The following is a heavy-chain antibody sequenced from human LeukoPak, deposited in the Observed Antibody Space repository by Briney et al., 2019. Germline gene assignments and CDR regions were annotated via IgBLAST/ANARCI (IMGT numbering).Heavy chain of an antibody. V-gene: IGHV4-4*02. CDR1: GDSMSSNNW. J-gene: IGHJ5*02. CDR3: ARDSVGNWFDP. CDR2: IFRSGST. Sequence: SGTLSLICDVSGDSMSSNNWWSWVRQPPGKGLEWIGEIFRSGSTNYNPSLQSRVTISVDTSKNQFSLKLSSVTAADTAVYYCARDSVGNWFDPWGQGTLVTVSS.